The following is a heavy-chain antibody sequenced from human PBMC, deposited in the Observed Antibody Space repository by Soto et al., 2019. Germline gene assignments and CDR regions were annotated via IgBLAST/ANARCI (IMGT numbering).Heavy chain of an antibody. CDR2: IYYSGST. J-gene: IGHJ4*02. CDR3: VRIYGDYAYVFDY. CDR1: GGSINSGDFY. D-gene: IGHD4-17*01. Sequence: SETLSLTCTVSGGSINSGDFYWSWIRQPPDKGLEWIGCIYYSGSTYYNPSLESRLTMSLDTSKNQFSLKLSSVTAADTAVYYCVRIYGDYAYVFDYWGPGTLVPSPQ. V-gene: IGHV4-30-4*01.